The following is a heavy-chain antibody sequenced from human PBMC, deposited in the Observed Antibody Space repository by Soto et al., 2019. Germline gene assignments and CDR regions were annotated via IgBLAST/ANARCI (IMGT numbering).Heavy chain of an antibody. Sequence: QVQLVESGGGVVQPGRSLRLSCAASGFTFSSYGMHWVRQAPGKGLEWVAVIWYDGSNKYYADSVKGRFTISRDNSKKALYLQMNSLRAVDTAVYYCARDGQYGEYGPTPPNYFDYWGQGTLVTVSS. CDR3: ARDGQYGEYGPTPPNYFDY. CDR1: GFTFSSYG. J-gene: IGHJ4*02. V-gene: IGHV3-33*01. CDR2: IWYDGSNK. D-gene: IGHD4-17*01.